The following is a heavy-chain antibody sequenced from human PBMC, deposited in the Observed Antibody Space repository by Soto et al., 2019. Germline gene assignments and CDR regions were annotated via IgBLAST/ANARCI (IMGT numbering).Heavy chain of an antibody. CDR1: CGSIISGDYY. J-gene: IGHJ6*02. CDR3: ARGGSWGPIFGVVTEAYYYGMDV. D-gene: IGHD3-3*01. V-gene: IGHV4-30-4*01. CDR2: IYYSGST. Sequence: PSETLSLTCTFSCGSIISGDYYWSWIRQPPGKGLEWIGYIYYSGSTYYNPSLKSRVTISVDTSKNQFSLKLSSVTAADTAVYYCARGGSWGPIFGVVTEAYYYGMDVWGQGTTVTVSS.